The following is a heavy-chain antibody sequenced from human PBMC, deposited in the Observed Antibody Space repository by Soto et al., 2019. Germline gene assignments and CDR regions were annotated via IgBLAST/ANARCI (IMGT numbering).Heavy chain of an antibody. J-gene: IGHJ4*02. Sequence: QVQLVQSGAEVKKPGSSVKVSCKASGGTFSSYTISWVQQAPGQGLEWMGRIIPILGIANYAQKFQGRVTITTGKSTSTAYMELSSLRSEDTAVYYCASVGYCSGGSCYGKYYFDYWGQGTLVTVSS. CDR1: GGTFSSYT. D-gene: IGHD2-15*01. CDR2: IIPILGIA. CDR3: ASVGYCSGGSCYGKYYFDY. V-gene: IGHV1-69*02.